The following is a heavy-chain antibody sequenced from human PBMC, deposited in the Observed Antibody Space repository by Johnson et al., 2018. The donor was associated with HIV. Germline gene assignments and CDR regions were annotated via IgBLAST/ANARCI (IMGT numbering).Heavy chain of an antibody. CDR3: ARDHGQLWLLPAFDI. Sequence: VQLVESGGGLVQPGGSLRLPGAASRFTFSSHWMSWDRKAPGKGLEWVPGLYSGGSQYYAGPGMGRFTFSRDNSRNTLYLHMNSLRVEDTAVYYCARDHGQLWLLPAFDIWGQGTMVTVSS. CDR2: LYSGGSQ. D-gene: IGHD5-18*01. J-gene: IGHJ3*02. V-gene: IGHV3-66*02. CDR1: RFTFSSHW.